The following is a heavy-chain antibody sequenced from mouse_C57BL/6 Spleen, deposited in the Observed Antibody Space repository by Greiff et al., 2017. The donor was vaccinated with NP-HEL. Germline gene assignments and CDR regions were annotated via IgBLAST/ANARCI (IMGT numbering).Heavy chain of an antibody. D-gene: IGHD2-4*01. CDR2: ISDGGSYT. J-gene: IGHJ2*01. CDR3: AREGLDDYEYYFDY. V-gene: IGHV5-4*01. CDR1: GFTFSSYA. Sequence: VQLKESGGGLVKPGGSLKLSCAASGFTFSSYAMSWVRQTPEKRLEWVATISDGGSYTYYPDNVKGRFTISRDNAKNNLYLQMSHLKSEDTAMYYCAREGLDDYEYYFDYWGQGTTLTVSS.